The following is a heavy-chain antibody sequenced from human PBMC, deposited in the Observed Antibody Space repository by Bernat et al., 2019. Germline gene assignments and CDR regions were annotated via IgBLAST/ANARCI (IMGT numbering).Heavy chain of an antibody. J-gene: IGHJ6*02. CDR1: GFTFSSYG. CDR3: SRDEMNFALLWFGELLSNYYGMDV. D-gene: IGHD3-10*01. Sequence: HVQLVESGGGVVQPGRSLRLSCAASGFTFSSYGMHWVRQAPGKGLEWVAVIWYDGSNKYYADSVKGRFTISRDNSKNTLYLQMNSLRAEDTAVYYCSRDEMNFALLWFGELLSNYYGMDVWGQGTTVTVSS. CDR2: IWYDGSNK. V-gene: IGHV3-33*01.